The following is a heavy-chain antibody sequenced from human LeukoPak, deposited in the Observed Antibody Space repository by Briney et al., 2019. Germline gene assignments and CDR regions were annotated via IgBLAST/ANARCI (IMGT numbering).Heavy chain of an antibody. D-gene: IGHD5-18*01. CDR2: IHYSGST. CDR1: GGSISSYY. Sequence: SETLSLTCTVSGGSISSYYWSWIRQPPGKGLEGIGYIHYSGSTNYNPSLKSRVTISVDTSKNQFSLKLSSVPAADTAVYYCARTTEGGYTYGYFYYYYMDVWGKGTTVTISS. V-gene: IGHV4-59*01. J-gene: IGHJ6*03. CDR3: ARTTEGGYTYGYFYYYYMDV.